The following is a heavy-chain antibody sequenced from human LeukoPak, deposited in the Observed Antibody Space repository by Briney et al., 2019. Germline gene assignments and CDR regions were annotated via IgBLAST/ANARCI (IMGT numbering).Heavy chain of an antibody. CDR1: GGSISSSNW. V-gene: IGHV4-4*02. D-gene: IGHD2-15*01. CDR2: IYHSGST. CDR3: ASGIEGFYFDY. J-gene: IGHJ4*02. Sequence: SETLSLTCAVSGGSISSSNWWSWVRPPPGKGLEWIGEIYHSGSTNYNPSLKSRVTISVDTSKNQFSLQLSSVTAADTAVYYCASGIEGFYFDYWGQGTLVSVSS.